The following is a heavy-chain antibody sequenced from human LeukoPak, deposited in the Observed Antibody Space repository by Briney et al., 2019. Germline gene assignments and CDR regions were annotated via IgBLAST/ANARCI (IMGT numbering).Heavy chain of an antibody. CDR1: GGSFSGYY. Sequence: PSETLSLTCAVYGGSFSGYYWSWIRQPPGKGLEWIGEINHSGSTNYNPSLKSRVTISVDTSKNQFSLKLSSVTAADTAMYYCARDLMGIAYRGAFYYWGQGTLVTVSS. CDR3: ARDLMGIAYRGAFYY. CDR2: INHSGST. V-gene: IGHV4-34*01. J-gene: IGHJ4*02. D-gene: IGHD6-13*01.